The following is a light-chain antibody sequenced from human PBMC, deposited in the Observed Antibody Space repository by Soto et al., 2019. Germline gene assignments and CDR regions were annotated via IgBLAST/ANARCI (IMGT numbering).Light chain of an antibody. Sequence: ETVMTQSPATLSVPPGERATLSCRASQSISSNLAWYQQKPGQAPRLLIYGASTRATGIPGRFSGSESGTEFTLTISSLQSEDFAVYYCQEYNNWPYTFGQGTKLEIK. V-gene: IGKV3-15*01. J-gene: IGKJ2*01. CDR3: QEYNNWPYT. CDR2: GAS. CDR1: QSISSN.